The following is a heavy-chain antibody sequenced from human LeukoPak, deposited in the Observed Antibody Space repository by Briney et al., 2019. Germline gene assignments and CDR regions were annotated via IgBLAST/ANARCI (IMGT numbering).Heavy chain of an antibody. CDR3: ARQPGMTAKSWYFDL. Sequence: GESLKISSEGSGYAFTKYCIGWVRQMPGKGLEWMGIIHPGDSHTWYSPSFQGQVTISADKSISMAYLQWSSLKASDTAMYFCARQPGMTAKSWYFDLWGRGTLVTVSS. CDR1: GYAFTKYC. CDR2: IHPGDSHT. V-gene: IGHV5-51*01. D-gene: IGHD2-2*01. J-gene: IGHJ2*01.